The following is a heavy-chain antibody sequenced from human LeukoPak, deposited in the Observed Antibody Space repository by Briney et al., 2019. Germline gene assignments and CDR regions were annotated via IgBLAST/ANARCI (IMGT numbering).Heavy chain of an antibody. D-gene: IGHD5-12*01. CDR1: GFIVSSYG. V-gene: IGHV3-30*18. CDR2: ISYDGSNK. CDR3: ANLGPWVVATGGY. Sequence: PGGSLRLSCAASGFIVSSYGMHWVRQAPGKGLEWVAVISYDGSNKYYADSVKGRFTISRDNSKNTLYLQMNSLRAEDTAVYYCANLGPWVVATGGYWGQGTLVTVSS. J-gene: IGHJ4*02.